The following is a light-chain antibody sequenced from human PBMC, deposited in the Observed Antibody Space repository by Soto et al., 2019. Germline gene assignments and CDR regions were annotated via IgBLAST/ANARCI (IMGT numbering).Light chain of an antibody. V-gene: IGKV3-15*01. J-gene: IGKJ4*01. CDR3: QHYTNWPLT. Sequence: EIVMTQSPATLSMSPREIATLSFRARHSVDSRLAWYQQKPGQSPRLLIYDASTRATGLPARFSGSGSGTEFTLTISSLQSEDFAVYYCQHYTNWPLTFGGGIKV. CDR1: HSVDSR. CDR2: DAS.